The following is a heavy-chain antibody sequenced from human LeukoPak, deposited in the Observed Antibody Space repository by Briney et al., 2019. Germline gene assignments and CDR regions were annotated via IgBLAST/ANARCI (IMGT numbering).Heavy chain of an antibody. D-gene: IGHD5-18*01. J-gene: IGHJ4*02. CDR3: AMGGYSYGFRGGRFDY. CDR2: ISSSGSTI. Sequence: GGSLGLSCAASGFTFSSYEMNWVRQAPGKGLERVSYISSSGSTIYYADSVKGRFTISRDNAKNSLYLQMNSLRAEDTAVYYCAMGGYSYGFRGGRFDYWGQGTLVTVSS. V-gene: IGHV3-48*03. CDR1: GFTFSSYE.